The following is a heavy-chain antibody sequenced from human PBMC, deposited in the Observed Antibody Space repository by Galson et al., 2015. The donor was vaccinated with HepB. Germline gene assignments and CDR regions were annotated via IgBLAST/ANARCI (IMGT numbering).Heavy chain of an antibody. CDR3: ARLRVYTTSWSRIDY. D-gene: IGHD6-13*01. J-gene: IGHJ4*01. CDR1: GGSFSGYY. CDR2: INHSGST. V-gene: IGHV4-34*01. Sequence: SETLSLTCAVYGGSFSGYYWSWIRQPPGKGLEWIGEINHSGSTNYNPSLKSRVTISVDTSKNQFSLKLSSVTAADTAVYYCARLRVYTTSWSRIDYWGQGTLVTVSS.